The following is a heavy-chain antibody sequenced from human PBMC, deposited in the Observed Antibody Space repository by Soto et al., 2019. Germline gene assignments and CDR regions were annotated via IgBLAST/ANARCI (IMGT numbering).Heavy chain of an antibody. V-gene: IGHV3-30-3*01. D-gene: IGHD6-19*01. CDR2: ISYDGSNK. Sequence: QVQLVESGGGVVQPGRSLRLSCAASGFTFSSYAMNWVRQAPGQGLEWVAVISYDGSNKYYADSVKGRFTISRDNSKNTLYLQMNSLRAEDTAVYYCARDLEVAVAGAWGQGTLVTVSS. CDR3: ARDLEVAVAGA. CDR1: GFTFSSYA. J-gene: IGHJ5*02.